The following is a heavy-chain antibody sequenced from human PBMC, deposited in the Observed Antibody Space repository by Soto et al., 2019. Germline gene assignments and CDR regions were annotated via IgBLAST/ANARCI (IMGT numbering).Heavy chain of an antibody. CDR3: AKIPGKPAKPNLFNP. J-gene: IGHJ5*02. D-gene: IGHD2-21*01. V-gene: IGHV3-23*01. CDR1: GFTFRSYA. Sequence: ACLSLSCAASGFTFRSYAMTWVRQAPGKRLEWVSAISGSGGSTYYANSVKGRFTISRVNLKDTVYLQMTSLRADDTVVDYRAKIPGKPAKPNLFNPSAQAILVTVS. CDR2: ISGSGGST.